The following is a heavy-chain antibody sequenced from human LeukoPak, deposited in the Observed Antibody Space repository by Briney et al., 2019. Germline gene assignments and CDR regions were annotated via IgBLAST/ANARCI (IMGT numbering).Heavy chain of an antibody. J-gene: IGHJ4*02. Sequence: GGSLRLSCAASGFTFSSYAMHWVRQAPGKGLEWVAVISYDGSNKYYADSVKGRFTISRDNSKNTLYLQMNSLRAEDTAVYYCARDGIAVAGGFDYWGQGTRVTVSS. CDR1: GFTFSSYA. D-gene: IGHD6-19*01. CDR2: ISYDGSNK. CDR3: ARDGIAVAGGFDY. V-gene: IGHV3-30-3*01.